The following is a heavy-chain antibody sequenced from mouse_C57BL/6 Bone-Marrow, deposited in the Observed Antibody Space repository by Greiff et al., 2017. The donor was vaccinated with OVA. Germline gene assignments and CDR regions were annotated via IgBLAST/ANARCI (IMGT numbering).Heavy chain of an antibody. CDR3: ARGIYYDYDGVFFAD. D-gene: IGHD2-4*01. CDR2: ISYDGSN. J-gene: IGHJ3*01. V-gene: IGHV3-6*01. CDR1: GYSITSGYY. Sequence: EVKLVESGPGLVKPSQSLSLTCSVTGYSITSGYYWSWIRQFPGNKLEWMGYISYDGSNNYNPSLKNRISITRDTSKNQFFMELKSVTTEDTATYDCARGIYYDYDGVFFADWGQGTLVTVSA.